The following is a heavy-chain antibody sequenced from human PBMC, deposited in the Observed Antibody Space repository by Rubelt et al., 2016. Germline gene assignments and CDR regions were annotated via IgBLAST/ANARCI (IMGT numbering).Heavy chain of an antibody. CDR2: ISDSGDST. J-gene: IGHJ3*02. Sequence: GLEWLSAISDSGDSTYYADSVKGRFTISRDNSKNTLYLQMNSLRAEDTAVYYCAEYRDIVVGGAAETWAALDIWGQGTLVGVSS. CDR3: AEYRDIVVGGAAETWAALDI. V-gene: IGHV3-23*01. D-gene: IGHD2-15*01.